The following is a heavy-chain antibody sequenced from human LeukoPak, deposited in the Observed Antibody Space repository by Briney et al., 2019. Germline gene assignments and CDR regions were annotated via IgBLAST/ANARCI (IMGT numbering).Heavy chain of an antibody. D-gene: IGHD7-27*01. J-gene: IGHJ4*02. CDR3: ARATGDFDY. CDR2: MNPNSGNT. Sequence: ASVKVSCKASGYTFTGYYMHWVRQAPGQGLEWMGWMNPNSGNTGYAQKFQGRVTMTRNTSISTAYMELSSLRSEDTAVYYCARATGDFDYWGQGTLVTVSS. V-gene: IGHV1-8*02. CDR1: GYTFTGYY.